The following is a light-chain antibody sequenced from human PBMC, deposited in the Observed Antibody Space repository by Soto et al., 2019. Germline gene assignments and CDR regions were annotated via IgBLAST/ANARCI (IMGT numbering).Light chain of an antibody. Sequence: DIQMIQSPSSLSASVGDRVTITCQASQDISNYLNWYQQKPGKAPKLLIYDASNLETGVPSRFSGSGSGTDFTFTISSLQPEDIATYYCQQYDNLPLMYTFGQGTKLEIK. CDR2: DAS. J-gene: IGKJ2*01. V-gene: IGKV1-33*01. CDR1: QDISNY. CDR3: QQYDNLPLMYT.